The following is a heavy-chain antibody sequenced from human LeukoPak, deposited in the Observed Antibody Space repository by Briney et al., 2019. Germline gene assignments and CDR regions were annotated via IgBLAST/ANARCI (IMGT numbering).Heavy chain of an antibody. CDR2: IRGSGGST. D-gene: IGHD6-13*01. J-gene: IGHJ3*02. CDR3: AKDRSNSWRGTFDI. V-gene: IGHV3-23*01. Sequence: PGGSLRLSCAASGFTFTNYAMTWVRQAPGKGLEWVSAIRGSGGSTYYADSVKGRFTISRDNSKNTLYLQMNSLRAEDTAVYYCAKDRSNSWRGTFDIWGQGTMVTVSS. CDR1: GFTFTNYA.